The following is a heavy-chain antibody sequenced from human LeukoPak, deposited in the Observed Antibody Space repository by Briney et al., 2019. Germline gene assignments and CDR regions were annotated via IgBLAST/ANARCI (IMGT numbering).Heavy chain of an antibody. CDR3: AREGQWFGELLGDY. CDR2: IKQDGSEK. D-gene: IGHD3-10*01. CDR1: GFTFSSYW. V-gene: IGHV3-7*01. Sequence: GGSLRLSCAASGFTFSSYWTSWVRQAPGKGLEWVANIKQDGSEKYYVDSVKGRFTISRDNAKNSLYLQMNSLRAEDTAVYYCAREGQWFGELLGDYWGQGTLVTVSS. J-gene: IGHJ4*02.